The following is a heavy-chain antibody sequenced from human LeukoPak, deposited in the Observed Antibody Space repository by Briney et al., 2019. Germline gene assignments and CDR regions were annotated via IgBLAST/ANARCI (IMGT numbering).Heavy chain of an antibody. Sequence: GGSLRLSCAASGFSFSTYSMNWIRQAPGKGLEWVSYISSSSSTVYYADSVKGRFTISRDNAKSSLYLQMNSLRAEDTAVYYCAKGSSPLVLMVYASDYWGQGTLVTVSS. CDR1: GFSFSTYS. J-gene: IGHJ4*02. CDR2: ISSSSSTV. V-gene: IGHV3-48*01. D-gene: IGHD2-8*01. CDR3: AKGSSPLVLMVYASDY.